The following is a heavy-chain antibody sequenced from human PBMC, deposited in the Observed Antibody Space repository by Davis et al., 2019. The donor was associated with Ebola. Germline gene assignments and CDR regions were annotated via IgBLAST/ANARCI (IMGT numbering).Heavy chain of an antibody. D-gene: IGHD2-15*01. J-gene: IGHJ6*04. CDR2: IGTAGDP. CDR1: GFTFSSYD. CDR3: ARVGCSGGSCYYYYGMDV. Sequence: GESLKISCAASGFTFSSYDMHWVRQATGKGLEWVSAIGTAGDPYYPGSVKGRFTISRENAKNSLYLQMNSLRAEDTAVYYCARVGCSGGSCYYYYGMDVWGKGTTVTVSS. V-gene: IGHV3-13*05.